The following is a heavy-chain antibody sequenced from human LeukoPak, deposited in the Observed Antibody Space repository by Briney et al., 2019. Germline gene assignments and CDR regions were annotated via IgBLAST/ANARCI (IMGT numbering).Heavy chain of an antibody. J-gene: IGHJ4*02. CDR2: ISGSGGST. Sequence: ETLSLTCTVSGGSISSYYWSWVRQAPGKGLEWVSAISGSGGSTYYADSVKGRFTISRDNSKNTLYLQMNSLRAEDAAVYYCAKGPRGSYYADYWGQGTLVTVSS. D-gene: IGHD1-26*01. CDR3: AKGPRGSYYADY. V-gene: IGHV3-23*01. CDR1: GGSISSYY.